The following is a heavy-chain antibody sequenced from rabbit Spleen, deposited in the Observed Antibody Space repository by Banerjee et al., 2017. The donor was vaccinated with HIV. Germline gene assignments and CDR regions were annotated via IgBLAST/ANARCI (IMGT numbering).Heavy chain of an antibody. CDR2: INTATAKD. Sequence: QEQLEESGRGLVKPEGSLTLTCKASGFSFSDRDVMCWVRQAPGKGLERIACINTATAKDVHASWAKGRFTISKTSSTTVTLQMTSLTAADSATYFCARDLIGVIGWNFNLWGQGTLVPVS. CDR1: GFSFSDRDV. J-gene: IGHJ4*01. D-gene: IGHD1-1*01. CDR3: ARDLIGVIGWNFNL. V-gene: IGHV1S45*01.